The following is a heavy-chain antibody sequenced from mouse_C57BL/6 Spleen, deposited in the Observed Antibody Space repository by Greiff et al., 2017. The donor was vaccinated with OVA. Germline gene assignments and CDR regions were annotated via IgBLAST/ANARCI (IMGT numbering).Heavy chain of an antibody. J-gene: IGHJ1*03. CDR1: GYSFTDYN. V-gene: IGHV1-39*01. Sequence: VHVKQSGPELVKPGASVKISCKASGYSFTDYNMNWVKQSNGKSLEWIGVINPNYGTTRYNQKFKGKATLTVDQSSSTAYMQLNSLTSEDSAVYYCARSLNDGSWYFDVWGTGTTVTVSS. CDR3: ARSLNDGSWYFDV. CDR2: INPNYGTT. D-gene: IGHD2-3*01.